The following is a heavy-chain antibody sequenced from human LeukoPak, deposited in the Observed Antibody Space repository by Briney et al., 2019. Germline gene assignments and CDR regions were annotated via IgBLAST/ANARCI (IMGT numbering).Heavy chain of an antibody. V-gene: IGHV1-3*01. Sequence: GASVKVSCKASGYTFTSYAMHWVRQAPGQRLEWMGWINAGNGNTKYSQKFQGRVTITRDKSTSTAHMELSSLRSEDTAVYYCVFHCSGGSCYVELLRYFDYWGQGTLVTVSS. D-gene: IGHD2-15*01. CDR1: GYTFTSYA. CDR3: VFHCSGGSCYVELLRYFDY. CDR2: INAGNGNT. J-gene: IGHJ4*02.